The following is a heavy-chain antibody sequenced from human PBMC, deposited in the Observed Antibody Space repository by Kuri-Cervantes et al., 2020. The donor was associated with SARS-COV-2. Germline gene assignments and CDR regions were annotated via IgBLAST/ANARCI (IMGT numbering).Heavy chain of an antibody. CDR2: IYPGDSDT. Sequence: GESLKISCTGSGYSFSSYWIGWVRQMPGKGLEWVGSIYPGDSDTRYSSSFQGQVTISADKSISTSYLQRSSLKALDTAMDYWTRQMGGRLGIGDYWGQGTLVTVSS. V-gene: IGHV5-51*01. J-gene: IGHJ4*02. CDR1: GYSFSSYW. CDR3: TRQMGGRLGIGDY. D-gene: IGHD3-10*01.